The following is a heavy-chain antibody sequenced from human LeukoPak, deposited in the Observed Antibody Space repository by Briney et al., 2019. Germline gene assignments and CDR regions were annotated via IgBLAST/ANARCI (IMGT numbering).Heavy chain of an antibody. Sequence: SETLSLTCTVSGGSISSYYWSWIRQPPGKGLEWIGYIYTSGSTNYHPSLKSRVTISVDTSKNHFSLKLTSVTAADTAVYYCARNVGWYSHDSWGQGTLVTVSS. D-gene: IGHD6-19*01. V-gene: IGHV4-4*09. CDR1: GGSISSYY. J-gene: IGHJ4*02. CDR3: ARNVGWYSHDS. CDR2: IYTSGST.